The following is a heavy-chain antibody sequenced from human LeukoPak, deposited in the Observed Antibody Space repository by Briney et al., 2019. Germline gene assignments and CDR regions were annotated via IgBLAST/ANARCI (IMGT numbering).Heavy chain of an antibody. J-gene: IGHJ4*02. CDR1: GYSFTTYW. Sequence: GESLKISCKGSGYSFTTYWIGWVRQMSGKDLEWMGIIYPGDSDTRYSPSFQGQVSISVDKSISTAHLQWNNLKASDSAMYYCARQDSSGFDYWGQGTLVTVSS. CDR3: ARQDSSGFDY. V-gene: IGHV5-51*01. D-gene: IGHD6-25*01. CDR2: IYPGDSDT.